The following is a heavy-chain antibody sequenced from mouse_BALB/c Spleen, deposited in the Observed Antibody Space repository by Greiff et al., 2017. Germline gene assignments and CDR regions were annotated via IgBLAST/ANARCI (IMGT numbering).Heavy chain of an antibody. CDR1: GFTFSSFG. CDR2: ISSGSSTI. D-gene: IGHD2-4*01. V-gene: IGHV5-17*02. Sequence: VESGGGLVQPGGSRKLSCAASGFTFSSFGMHWVRQAPEKGLEWVAYISSGSSTIYYADTVKGRFTISRDNPKNTLFLQMTSLRSEDTAMYYCARKGLYDYDEAMDYWGQGTSVTVSS. CDR3: ARKGLYDYDEAMDY. J-gene: IGHJ4*01.